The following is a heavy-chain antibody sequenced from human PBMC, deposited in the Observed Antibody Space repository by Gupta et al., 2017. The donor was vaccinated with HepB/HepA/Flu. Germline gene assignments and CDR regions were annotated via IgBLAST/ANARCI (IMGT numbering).Heavy chain of an antibody. CDR3: ARGSPIPTTVEGDGMDV. CDR2: INPNGGGT. J-gene: IGHJ6*02. D-gene: IGHD4-11*01. V-gene: IGHV1-2*04. CDR1: GYTFTGYY. Sequence: QVQLVQSGAEVKKPGASVKVSCKASGYTFTGYYMHWVRQAPGQGLEWMGWINPNGGGTNYAQKFQGWVTMTRDTSISTAYMELSMLRSDDTAVYYCARGSPIPTTVEGDGMDVWGQWTTVTVSS.